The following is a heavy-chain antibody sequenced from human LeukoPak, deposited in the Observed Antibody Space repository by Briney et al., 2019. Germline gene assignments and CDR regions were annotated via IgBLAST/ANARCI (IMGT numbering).Heavy chain of an antibody. CDR3: ARVGSSSWYSIFDY. D-gene: IGHD6-13*01. CDR2: INPSGGST. Sequence: GASVKVSCKASGGTFSSYAISWVRQAPGQGLEWMGIINPSGGSTSYAQKFQGRVTMTRDTSTSTVYMELSSLRSEDTAVYYCARVGSSSWYSIFDYWGQGTLVTVSS. CDR1: GGTFSSYA. J-gene: IGHJ4*02. V-gene: IGHV1-46*01.